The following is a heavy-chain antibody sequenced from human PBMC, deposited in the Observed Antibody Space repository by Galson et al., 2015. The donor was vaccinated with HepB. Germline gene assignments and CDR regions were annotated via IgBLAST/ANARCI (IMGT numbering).Heavy chain of an antibody. D-gene: IGHD3-22*01. J-gene: IGHJ3*02. CDR2: TRNKANSYTT. CDR1: GFTFSDHY. V-gene: IGHV3-72*01. CDR3: ASYSMGSSGYLAFDI. Sequence: SLRLSCAASGFTFSDHYMDWVRQAPGKGLEWVGRTRNKANSYTTEYAASVKGRFTISRDDSKNSLYLQMNSLKTEDTAVYYCASYSMGSSGYLAFDIWGQGTMVTVSS.